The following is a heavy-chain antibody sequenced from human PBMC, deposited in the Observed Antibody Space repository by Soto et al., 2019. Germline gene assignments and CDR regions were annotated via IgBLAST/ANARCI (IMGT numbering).Heavy chain of an antibody. CDR3: AILDLGYCSSTSCPNPDY. CDR2: ISSSSSYI. J-gene: IGHJ4*02. CDR1: GFTFSSDS. V-gene: IGHV3-21*01. Sequence: PGGSLRLSCAASGFTFSSDSMNWVRQAPGKGLEWVSSISSSSSYIYYADSVNGRFTISRDNAKNSLYLQMNSLRAEDTAVYYCAILDLGYCSSTSCPNPDYWGQGT. D-gene: IGHD2-2*01.